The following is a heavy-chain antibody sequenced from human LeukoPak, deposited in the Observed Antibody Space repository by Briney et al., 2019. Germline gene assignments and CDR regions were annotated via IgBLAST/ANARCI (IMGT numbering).Heavy chain of an antibody. CDR3: ARGREEGYCSGGSCYSDAFDI. V-gene: IGHV3-30*04. D-gene: IGHD2-15*01. Sequence: PGGSLRLSCAASGFTFSSYAMHWVRQAPGKGLEWVAVISYDGSNKYYADSVKGRFTISRDNSKNTLYLQMNSLRAEDTAVYYCARGREEGYCSGGSCYSDAFDIWGQGTMVTVSS. CDR1: GFTFSSYA. CDR2: ISYDGSNK. J-gene: IGHJ3*02.